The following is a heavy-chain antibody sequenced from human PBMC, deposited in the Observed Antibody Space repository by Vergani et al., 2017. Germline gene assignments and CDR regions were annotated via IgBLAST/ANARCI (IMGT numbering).Heavy chain of an antibody. CDR3: ARVVPAAINWFDP. CDR2: INHSGST. Sequence: QVQLQESGPGLVKPSQTLSLTCTVSGGSISSGGYYWSWIRQHPGKGLEWIGEINHSGSTNYNPSLKSRVTISVDTSKNQFSLKLGSVTAADTALYYCARVVPAAINWFDPWGQGTLVTVSS. D-gene: IGHD2-2*02. V-gene: IGHV4-31*03. CDR1: GGSISSGGYY. J-gene: IGHJ5*02.